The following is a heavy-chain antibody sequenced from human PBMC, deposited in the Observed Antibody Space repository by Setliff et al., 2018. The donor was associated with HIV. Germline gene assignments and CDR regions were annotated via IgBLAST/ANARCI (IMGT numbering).Heavy chain of an antibody. CDR1: GGSITGHY. CDR3: ARHLKGWLQGDF. Sequence: KTSETLSLTCTVSGGSITGHYWSWVRQPPGKGLEWIASIYYSGSTYYNSSLKSRVTISVDTSKNQFSLKLNSVTAADTAVYFCARHLKGWLQGDFWGQGTLVTVSS. V-gene: IGHV4-39*01. CDR2: IYYSGST. D-gene: IGHD5-12*01. J-gene: IGHJ4*02.